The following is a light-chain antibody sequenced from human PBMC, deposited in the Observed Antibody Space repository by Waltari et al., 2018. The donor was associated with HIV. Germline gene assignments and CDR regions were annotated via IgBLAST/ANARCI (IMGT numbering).Light chain of an antibody. V-gene: IGLV1-44*01. J-gene: IGLJ2*01. CDR3: AAWDDRLNGLV. CDR1: SSNIGSNS. Sequence: QSVLTQPPSTSGTPWQRGTISCSGGSSNIGSNSVNWYQQFPGTAPKLLIHNNNLRRSGVPDQFSVSKSGTSASLASSGLQAEDEAHYYCAAWDDRLNGLVFGGGTKLTVL. CDR2: NNN.